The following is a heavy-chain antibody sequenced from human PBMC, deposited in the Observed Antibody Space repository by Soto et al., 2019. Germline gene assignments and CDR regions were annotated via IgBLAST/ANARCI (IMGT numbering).Heavy chain of an antibody. V-gene: IGHV4-39*01. Sequence: SETLSLTCTVSGGSISSSSYYWGWIRQPPGKGLEWIGSIYYSGSTYYNPSLKSRVTISVDTSKNQFSLKLSSVTAADTAVYYCARLDSSGPIYWGQGTLVTVSS. CDR3: ARLDSSGPIY. CDR2: IYYSGST. J-gene: IGHJ4*02. D-gene: IGHD6-19*01. CDR1: GGSISSSSYY.